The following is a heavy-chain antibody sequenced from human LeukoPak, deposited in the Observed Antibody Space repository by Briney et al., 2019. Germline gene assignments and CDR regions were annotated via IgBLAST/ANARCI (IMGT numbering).Heavy chain of an antibody. D-gene: IGHD2/OR15-2a*01. CDR1: GGSFSGYY. J-gene: IGHJ4*02. V-gene: IGHV4-34*01. CDR2: INHSGST. CDR3: AGLNRGADFDY. Sequence: SETLSLTCAVYGGSFSGYYWSWIRQPPGKGLEWIGEINHSGSTNYNPSLKSRVTMSVDTSKNQFSLKLSSVTAADTAVYYCAGLNRGADFDYWGQGTLVTVSS.